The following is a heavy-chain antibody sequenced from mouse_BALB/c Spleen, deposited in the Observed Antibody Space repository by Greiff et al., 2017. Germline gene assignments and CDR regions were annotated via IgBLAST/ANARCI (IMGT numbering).Heavy chain of an antibody. CDR3: ARPYYGSSYDYAIDY. CDR1: GFSLTSYG. Sequence: QVQLKESGPGLVQPSQSLSITCTVSGFSLTSYGVHWVRQSPGKGLEWLGVIWSGGSTDYNAAFISRLSISKDNSKSQVFFKMNSLQADDTAIYYCARPYYGSSYDYAIDYWGQGTSVTVSS. CDR2: IWSGGST. D-gene: IGHD1-1*01. V-gene: IGHV2-4-1*01. J-gene: IGHJ4*01.